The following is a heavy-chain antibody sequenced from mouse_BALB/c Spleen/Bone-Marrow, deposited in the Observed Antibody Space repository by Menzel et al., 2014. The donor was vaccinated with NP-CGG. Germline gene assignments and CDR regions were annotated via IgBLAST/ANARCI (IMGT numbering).Heavy chain of an antibody. CDR3: ARPTPDYAMDY. CDR2: ISSGGSYT. CDR1: GFTFSNYG. Sequence: EVQLVESGGDLVKPGGSLKLSCAASGFTFSNYGMSWVRQAPDKKLEWVATISSGGSYTYFPDSVKGRFTISRDNAKNTLYLQMNSLKSEDAAMYYCARPTPDYAMDYWGQGTSVTVSS. V-gene: IGHV5-6*01. J-gene: IGHJ4*01.